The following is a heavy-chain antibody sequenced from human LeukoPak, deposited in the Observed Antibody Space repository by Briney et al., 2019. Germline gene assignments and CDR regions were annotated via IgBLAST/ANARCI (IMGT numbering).Heavy chain of an antibody. CDR2: IDPSDSYT. J-gene: IGHJ3*02. Sequence: GESLRISCQGSGYRFTNYWINWVRQMPGKGLEWMGRIDPSDSYTNYSPSFQGHVTISADKSISTAYLQWSSLKASDTAMYYCARVGLGNAFDIWGQGTMVTVSS. D-gene: IGHD3-16*01. CDR1: GYRFTNYW. V-gene: IGHV5-10-1*01. CDR3: ARVGLGNAFDI.